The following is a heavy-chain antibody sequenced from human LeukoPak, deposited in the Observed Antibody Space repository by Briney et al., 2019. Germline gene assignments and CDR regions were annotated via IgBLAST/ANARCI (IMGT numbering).Heavy chain of an antibody. CDR1: GGTFSSYA. D-gene: IGHD6-13*01. CDR3: AREGGQQLVSHFDY. J-gene: IGHJ4*02. Sequence: SVKVSCNASGGTFSSYAISWVRQAPGQGLEWMGRIIPILGIANYAQKFQGRVTITADKSTSTAYMELSSLRSEDTAVYYCAREGGQQLVSHFDYWGQGTLVTVSS. V-gene: IGHV1-69*04. CDR2: IIPILGIA.